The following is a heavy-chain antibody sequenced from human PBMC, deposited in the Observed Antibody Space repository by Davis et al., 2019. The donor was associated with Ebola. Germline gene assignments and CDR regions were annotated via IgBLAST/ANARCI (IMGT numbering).Heavy chain of an antibody. D-gene: IGHD6-19*01. Sequence: GESLKISCAASGFTFSSYAMSWVRQAPGKGLEWVSAISGSGGSTYYADSVKGRFTISRDNSKNTLYLQMNSLRAEDTAVYYCARAIYSSGWYLGWGQGTLVTVSS. CDR1: GFTFSSYA. V-gene: IGHV3-23*01. J-gene: IGHJ4*02. CDR3: ARAIYSSGWYLG. CDR2: ISGSGGST.